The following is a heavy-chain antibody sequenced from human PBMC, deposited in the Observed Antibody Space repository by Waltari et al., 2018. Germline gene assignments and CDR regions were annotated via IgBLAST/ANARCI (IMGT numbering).Heavy chain of an antibody. V-gene: IGHV3-48*03. Sequence: EVQLVESGGGLVQPGGSLRLSCAASGLTFSSYEMNWVRQAPGKGLEWVSYISSSGSTIYYADSVKGRFTISRDNAKNSLYLQMNSLRAEDTAVYYCARFYTGTAHYYYYGMDVWGQGTTVTVSS. CDR3: ARFYTGTAHYYYYGMDV. CDR2: ISSSGSTI. CDR1: GLTFSSYE. J-gene: IGHJ6*02. D-gene: IGHD3-16*01.